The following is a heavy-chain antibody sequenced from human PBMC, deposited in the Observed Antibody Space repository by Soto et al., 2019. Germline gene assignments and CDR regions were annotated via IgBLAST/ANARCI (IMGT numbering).Heavy chain of an antibody. Sequence: SETLSLTCTVSGGSISSHYWSWIRQSPGKGLEWIGYLSFRGSTSYNPSLKSRVTISRDTSKNQFFLKLTSVTAADTAVYYCVRGEDVSGERENWFDPWGPGTLVTVSS. CDR2: LSFRGST. D-gene: IGHD6-25*01. CDR1: GGSISSHY. CDR3: VRGEDVSGERENWFDP. J-gene: IGHJ5*02. V-gene: IGHV4-59*11.